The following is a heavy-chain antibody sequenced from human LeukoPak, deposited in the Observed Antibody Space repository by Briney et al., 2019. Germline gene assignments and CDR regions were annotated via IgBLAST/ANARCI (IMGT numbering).Heavy chain of an antibody. Sequence: PGGSLRLSCAASGFSFSSYWMSWMRQAPGKGLEWVANIKFDGNEEYYVDSVKGRFTISRDNSKNTLYLQMNSLRAEDTALYYCAKDAQGLVRGGIYFDFWGQGSLVTVSS. V-gene: IGHV3-7*03. D-gene: IGHD6-19*01. CDR1: GFSFSSYW. CDR3: AKDAQGLVRGGIYFDF. J-gene: IGHJ4*02. CDR2: IKFDGNEE.